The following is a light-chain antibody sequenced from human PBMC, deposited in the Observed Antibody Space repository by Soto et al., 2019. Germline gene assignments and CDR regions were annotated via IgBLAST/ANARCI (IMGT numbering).Light chain of an antibody. V-gene: IGLV2-11*01. CDR1: SSDVGAYNF. J-gene: IGLJ2*01. Sequence: QSALTQPRSVSGSPGQSVTISCTGTSSDVGAYNFVSWYQQHPGKAPKLMIYDVSKWPSGVPDRFSGSKSGNTASLTISGLQAEDEADYYCSSYAGTYTHVVFGGGTQLTVL. CDR3: SSYAGTYTHVV. CDR2: DVS.